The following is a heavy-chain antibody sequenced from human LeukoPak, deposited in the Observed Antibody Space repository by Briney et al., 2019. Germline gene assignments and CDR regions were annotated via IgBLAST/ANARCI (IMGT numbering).Heavy chain of an antibody. CDR3: ARSIVGATTNYFDY. V-gene: IGHV1-69*05. D-gene: IGHD1-26*01. CDR2: IIPIFGTA. J-gene: IGHJ4*02. Sequence: RGPSVKVSCKASGGTFSSYAISWVRQAPGQGLEWMGGIIPIFGTANYAQKFQGRVTITTDESTSTAYMELSSLRSEDTAVYYCARSIVGATTNYFDYWGQGTLVTVSS. CDR1: GGTFSSYA.